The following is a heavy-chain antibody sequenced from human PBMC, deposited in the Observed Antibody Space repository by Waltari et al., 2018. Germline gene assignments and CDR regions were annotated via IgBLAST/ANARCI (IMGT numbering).Heavy chain of an antibody. CDR2: ISYDGRHR. J-gene: IGHJ3*02. Sequence: QVQVVESGGGVVQLGRSLRLSCAASGFIFNQSVILCVRQAPGKGLESVAVISYDGRHRFYSDSVKGRFTISRDNSKNSLYLQMNSLRAEDTAVYYCVREGRGMGAFDIWGQGTMVTVSS. D-gene: IGHD3-10*01. CDR3: VREGRGMGAFDI. V-gene: IGHV3-30*03. CDR1: GFIFNQSV.